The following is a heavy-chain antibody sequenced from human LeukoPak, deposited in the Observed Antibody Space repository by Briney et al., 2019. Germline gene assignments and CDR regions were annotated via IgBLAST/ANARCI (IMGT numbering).Heavy chain of an antibody. CDR1: GCTFSSYS. V-gene: IGHV3-21*01. Sequence: GGSLRLSCAVSGCTFSSYSMNWIHKAPGQGQEWVSSISSSSSYISYADSVKSRFTISRDNAKNTLYLQMNSLRAEDKTAYYCARWRRCSSTSCYTRYYYLDCWLKGTKVTV. J-gene: IGHJ6*03. D-gene: IGHD2-2*02. CDR3: ARWRRCSSTSCYTRYYYLDC. CDR2: ISSSSSYI.